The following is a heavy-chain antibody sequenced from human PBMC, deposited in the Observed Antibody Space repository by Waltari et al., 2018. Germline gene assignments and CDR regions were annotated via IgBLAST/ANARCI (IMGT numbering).Heavy chain of an antibody. CDR1: GFPLTSYT. V-gene: IGHV3-23*01. CDR3: AKDEGNRIAPTFGMDA. D-gene: IGHD3-16*01. Sequence: EFQLLEAGGGLAQPGGSLSLSCAASGFPLTSYTVNWVRQAPGKGLEWVSLMSGSGLIEYGDSVKGRFTISRDNAKNTLYLEMNRLRVEDTAVYFCAKDEGNRIAPTFGMDAWGHGTTVLVS. CDR2: MSGSGLI. J-gene: IGHJ6*02.